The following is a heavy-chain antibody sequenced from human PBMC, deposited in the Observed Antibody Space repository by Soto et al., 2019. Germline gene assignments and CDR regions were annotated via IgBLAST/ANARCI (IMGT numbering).Heavy chain of an antibody. CDR2: ISSSSSTI. J-gene: IGHJ6*02. CDR3: KGYAWPGYQVFEAV. CDR1: GFTFSSYS. D-gene: IGHD5-12*01. Sequence: GGSLRLSCAASGFTFSSYSMNWVRQAPGKGLEWVSYISSSSSTIYYADSVKGRFTISRDNAKNSLYLQMNSLRAEDTAVYYCKGYAWPGYQVFEAVWSQGTTVTVS. V-gene: IGHV3-48*01.